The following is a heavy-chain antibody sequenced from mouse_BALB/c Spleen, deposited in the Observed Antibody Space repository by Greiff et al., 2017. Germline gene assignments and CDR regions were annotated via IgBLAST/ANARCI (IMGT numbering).Heavy chain of an antibody. CDR3: ARERSDGNSYDYAMDY. V-gene: IGHV1-14*01. D-gene: IGHD1-1*01. CDR1: GYTFTSYV. CDR2: INPYNDGT. J-gene: IGHJ4*01. Sequence: VQLQQSGPELVKPGASVKMSCKASGYTFTSYVMHWVKQKPGQGLEWIGYINPYNDGTKYNEKFKGKATLTSDKSSSTSYMELSSLTSEDSAVYYCARERSDGNSYDYAMDYWGQGTSVTVSS.